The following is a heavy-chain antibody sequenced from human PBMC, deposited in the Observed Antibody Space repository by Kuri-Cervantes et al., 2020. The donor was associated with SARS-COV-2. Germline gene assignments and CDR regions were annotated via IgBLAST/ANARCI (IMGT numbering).Heavy chain of an antibody. D-gene: IGHD2-2*01. V-gene: IGHV3-23*01. CDR2: ISGSGGST. CDR3: AKSYRGKYQLLFLGY. CDR1: GFTFSSYA. J-gene: IGHJ4*02. Sequence: GESLSLACAASGFTFSSYAMSWVRQAPGKGLEWVSAISGSGGSTYYADSVKGRFTISRDNSKNTLYLQMNSLRAEDTAVYYCAKSYRGKYQLLFLGYWGQGTLVTVSS.